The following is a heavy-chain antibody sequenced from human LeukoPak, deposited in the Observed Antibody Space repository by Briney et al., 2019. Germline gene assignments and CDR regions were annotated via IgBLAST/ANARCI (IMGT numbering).Heavy chain of an antibody. CDR1: GGSISSGSFF. Sequence: SETLSLTCTVSGGSISSGSFFWGWIRQPPGKGLEWIGTIYYSGTTYYNPSLTSRVTISVDTSKNQFSLRLTSVTAADTAVYYCASGPWGRRDYWGQGTLVTVSS. CDR2: IYYSGTT. V-gene: IGHV4-39*01. D-gene: IGHD3-16*01. CDR3: ASGPWGRRDY. J-gene: IGHJ4*02.